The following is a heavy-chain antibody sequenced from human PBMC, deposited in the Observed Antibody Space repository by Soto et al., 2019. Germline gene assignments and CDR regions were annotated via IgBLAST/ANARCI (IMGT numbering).Heavy chain of an antibody. CDR3: ASVGYTSGYYYGMDV. V-gene: IGHV4-34*01. CDR2: INHSGST. J-gene: IGHJ6*02. D-gene: IGHD5-18*01. CDR1: GGSFSGYY. Sequence: SETLSLTCAVYGGSFSGYYWSWIRQPPGKGLEWIGEINHSGSTNYNPSLKSRVTISVDTSKNQFSLKLSSVTAADTAVYYCASVGYTSGYYYGMDVWGQGTTVTVSS.